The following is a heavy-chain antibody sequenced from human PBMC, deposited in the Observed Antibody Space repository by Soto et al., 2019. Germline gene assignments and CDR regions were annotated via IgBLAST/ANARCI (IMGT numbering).Heavy chain of an antibody. CDR1: GYTFTSYG. J-gene: IGHJ4*02. Sequence: ASVKFSCKASGYTFTSYGISWVRQAPGQGLEWMGWISAYNGNTNYAQKLQGRVTMTTDTSTSTAYMELRSLRSDDTAVYYCARSYDYVWGSYRYTLGYWGQGTLVTVSS. CDR2: ISAYNGNT. D-gene: IGHD3-16*02. V-gene: IGHV1-18*04. CDR3: ARSYDYVWGSYRYTLGY.